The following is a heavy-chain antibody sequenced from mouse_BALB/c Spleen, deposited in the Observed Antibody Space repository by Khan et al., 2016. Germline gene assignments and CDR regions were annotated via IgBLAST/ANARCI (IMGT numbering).Heavy chain of an antibody. Sequence: EVELVESGGGLVQPGESLKLSCESNEYEFPSHDMSWVRKTPEKRLELVAAINSAGNDTYYPDTMERRFIISRDNTKKTRYLQINSLRSENTALYYCTRHYYGSSFWFAYWGQGTLVTVSA. V-gene: IGHV5-2*01. CDR1: EYEFPSHD. D-gene: IGHD1-1*01. CDR3: TRHYYGSSFWFAY. CDR2: INSAGNDT. J-gene: IGHJ3*01.